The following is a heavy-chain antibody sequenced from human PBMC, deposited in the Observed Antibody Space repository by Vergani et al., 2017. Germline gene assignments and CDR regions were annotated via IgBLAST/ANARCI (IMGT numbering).Heavy chain of an antibody. Sequence: EVQLLESGGGLVQPGGSLRLSCAASGFNFRRYAMSWVRQSPGKRLEWVSAISGSGGSTYYADSVKGRFNISRDNSKNTLYLQMNSLRAEDTAVYYCASAAAGTWGQGTLVTVSS. V-gene: IGHV3-23*01. CDR3: ASAAAGT. CDR2: ISGSGGST. D-gene: IGHD6-13*01. J-gene: IGHJ5*02. CDR1: GFNFRRYA.